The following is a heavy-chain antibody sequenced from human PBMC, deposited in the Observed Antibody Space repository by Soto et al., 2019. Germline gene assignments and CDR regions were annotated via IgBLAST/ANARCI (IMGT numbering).Heavy chain of an antibody. CDR1: GGSISSGGYY. CDR3: ARDXGGNSRGGNYYYYGMDV. CDR2: IYYSGST. V-gene: IGHV4-31*03. Sequence: PSETLSLTCTVSGGSISSGGYYWSWIRQHPGKGVEWIGYIYYSGSTYYNPSLKSRVTISVDTSKNQLSLKLSSVTAADTAVYYCARDXGGNSRGGNYYYYGMDVWGPGTTVTVSS. J-gene: IGHJ6*02. D-gene: IGHD2-21*02.